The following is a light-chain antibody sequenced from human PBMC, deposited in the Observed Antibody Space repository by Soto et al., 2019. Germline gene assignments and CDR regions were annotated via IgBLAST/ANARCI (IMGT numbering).Light chain of an antibody. CDR1: QSISNH. CDR3: QQSYSSPPT. J-gene: IGKJ1*01. V-gene: IGKV1-39*01. CDR2: AAS. Sequence: DIQMTQSASSLSASVEDRVSVTCLASQSISNHLNWYQQKPGKAPKLLIFAASSLQSGVPSRFSGSRSGPDFTLTISSLQPEDFATYYCQQSYSSPPTFGQGTKVDI.